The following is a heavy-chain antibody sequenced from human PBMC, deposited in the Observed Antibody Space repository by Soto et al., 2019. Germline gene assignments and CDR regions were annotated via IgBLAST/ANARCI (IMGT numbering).Heavy chain of an antibody. CDR2: IYWDDDK. CDR1: GFSISTSGVG. D-gene: IGHD3-10*01. J-gene: IGHJ4*02. CDR3: EHGEFDY. Sequence: QITLKESGPTLVKPTQTLTLTCTFSGFSISTSGVGGGWIRQPPGKALEWLALIYWDDDKRYSPSLKSRLTITKDTAKNQVVLTMTNMDPVDTATYYWEHGEFDYWGQGTLVTVSS. V-gene: IGHV2-5*02.